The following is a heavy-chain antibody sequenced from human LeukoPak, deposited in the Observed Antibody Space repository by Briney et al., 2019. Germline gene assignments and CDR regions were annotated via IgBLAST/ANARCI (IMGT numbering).Heavy chain of an antibody. CDR1: GYSISSGYY. CDR2: IYHSGNA. CDR3: ARRLATYSSRRDC. D-gene: IGHD6-13*01. J-gene: IGHJ4*02. Sequence: PSETLSLTCSVSGYSISSGYYWGWIRQPPGKGLEWIGSIYHSGNAYYNPSLKSRVTISVDTSKNQFSLKLTSVTAADTAFYYCARRLATYSSRRDCWGQGTLVNVSS. V-gene: IGHV4-38-2*01.